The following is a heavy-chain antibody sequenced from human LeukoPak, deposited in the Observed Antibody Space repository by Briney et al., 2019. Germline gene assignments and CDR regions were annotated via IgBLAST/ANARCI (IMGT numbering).Heavy chain of an antibody. J-gene: IGHJ4*02. CDR2: IKSKTDGGTT. Sequence: GGSLRLSCAASGFTFSNAWMSWVRQAPGKGLEWVGRIKSKTDGGTTDYAAPVKGRFTISRDDSKNTLYLQMNSPKTEDTAVYYCTTAAGHVTPNFDYWGQGTLVTVSS. D-gene: IGHD6-13*01. CDR3: TTAAGHVTPNFDY. CDR1: GFTFSNAW. V-gene: IGHV3-15*01.